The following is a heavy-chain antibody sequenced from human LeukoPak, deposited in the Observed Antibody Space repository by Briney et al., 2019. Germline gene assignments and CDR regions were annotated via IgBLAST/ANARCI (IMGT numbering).Heavy chain of an antibody. CDR2: IGFDGKDK. D-gene: IGHD1-1*01. CDR1: GFTFSSYW. J-gene: IGHJ3*02. V-gene: IGHV3-30*02. CDR3: VTTTSAYDI. Sequence: GGSLRLSCAASGFTFSSYWMHWVRQAPGKGLEWVIFIGFDGKDKFYADSVKGRFTISRDNSENTVDLQMNSLRPDDTAIYYCVTTTSAYDIWGQGTLVTVSS.